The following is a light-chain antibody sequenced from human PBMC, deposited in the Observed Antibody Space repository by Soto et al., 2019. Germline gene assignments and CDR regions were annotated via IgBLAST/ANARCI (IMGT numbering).Light chain of an antibody. CDR1: SSGGGGYNY. Sequence: SVVTQPAPPSGAPGQSITISFTGTSSGGGGYNYVSWYQQHPGKAPKLMIYDVSSRPSGVSNRFSGAKSGNTASLTISGLQTEDEADYYCSSYTSSSTPYVFGTGTKVTVL. V-gene: IGLV2-14*01. CDR2: DVS. J-gene: IGLJ1*01. CDR3: SSYTSSSTPYV.